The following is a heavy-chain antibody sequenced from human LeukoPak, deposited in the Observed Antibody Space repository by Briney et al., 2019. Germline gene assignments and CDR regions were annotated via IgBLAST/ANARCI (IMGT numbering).Heavy chain of an antibody. D-gene: IGHD6-25*01. CDR2: IYYSGST. CDR1: GGSISSYY. V-gene: IGHV4-59*08. CDR3: ARRIAASDAFDY. Sequence: PSETLSLTCTVSGGSISSYYWSWIRQRPGKGLEWLAYIYYSGSTNYSPSLKSRVTMSVDTSKNQFSLSLTSVTAADTAVYYCARRIAASDAFDYWGRGTLVTVSS. J-gene: IGHJ4*02.